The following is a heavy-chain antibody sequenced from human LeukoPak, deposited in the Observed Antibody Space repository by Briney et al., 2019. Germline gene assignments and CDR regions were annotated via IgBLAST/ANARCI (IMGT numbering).Heavy chain of an antibody. V-gene: IGHV4-34*01. CDR1: GGSFSGYY. D-gene: IGHD3-10*01. Sequence: SETLSLTCAVYGGSFSGYYWSWIRQPPGKGLEWIGEINHSGSTNYNPSLKSRVTISVDTSKNQFSLKLSSVTAADTAVYYCARSQAGSGSLAFDYWGQGTLVTVSS. CDR2: INHSGST. J-gene: IGHJ4*02. CDR3: ARSQAGSGSLAFDY.